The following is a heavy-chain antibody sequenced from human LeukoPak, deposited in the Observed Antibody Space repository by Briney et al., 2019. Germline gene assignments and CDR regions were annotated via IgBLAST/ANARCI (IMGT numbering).Heavy chain of an antibody. CDR3: ARCLQVEYSGPVLYFDY. CDR2: ISGSGGST. D-gene: IGHD5-12*01. J-gene: IGHJ4*02. V-gene: IGHV3-23*01. Sequence: GGSLRLSCAASGFTFSSYAMSWVRQAPGKGLEWVSAISGSGGSTYYADSVKGRFTISRDNSKNTLYLQMNSLRAEDTAVYYCARCLQVEYSGPVLYFDYWGQGTLVTVSS. CDR1: GFTFSSYA.